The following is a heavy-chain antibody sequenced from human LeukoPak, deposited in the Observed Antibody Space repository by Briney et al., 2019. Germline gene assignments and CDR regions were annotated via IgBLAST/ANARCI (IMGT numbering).Heavy chain of an antibody. CDR1: GGTFSSYA. Sequence: SVKVSCKASGGTFSSYAISWVRQAPGQGLEWMGGIIPIFGTANYAQKFQGRVTITADKSTSTAYMELSSLRSEDTALYYCARLIQPQGAFDIWGQGTMVTVSS. CDR2: IIPIFGTA. J-gene: IGHJ3*02. CDR3: ARLIQPQGAFDI. V-gene: IGHV1-69*06. D-gene: IGHD3-16*01.